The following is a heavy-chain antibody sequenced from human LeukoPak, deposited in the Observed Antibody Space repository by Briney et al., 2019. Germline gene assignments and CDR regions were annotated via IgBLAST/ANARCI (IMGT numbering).Heavy chain of an antibody. Sequence: SETLSLTCTVSGGSISSYYWSWIRQPAGKGLEWIGRIYTSGSTNYNPSLKSRVTMSVDTSKNQFSLKLSSVTAADTAVYYCARGRYSSSWYRPDAFDIWGQGTMVTVS. D-gene: IGHD6-13*01. CDR2: IYTSGST. V-gene: IGHV4-4*07. CDR3: ARGRYSSSWYRPDAFDI. J-gene: IGHJ3*02. CDR1: GGSISSYY.